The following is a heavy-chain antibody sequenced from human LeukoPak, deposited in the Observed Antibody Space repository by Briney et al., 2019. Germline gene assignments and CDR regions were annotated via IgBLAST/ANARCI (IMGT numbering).Heavy chain of an antibody. V-gene: IGHV3-30*04. CDR2: ISYDGSNK. CDR1: GFTFSSYA. CDR3: AREGPPIRAICLGYYGMDV. D-gene: IGHD2-2*01. Sequence: GGSLRLSCAASGFTFSSYAMHWVRQAPGKGLEWVAVISYDGSNKYYADSVKGRFTISRDNSKNTLYLQMNSLRAEDTAVYYCAREGPPIRAICLGYYGMDVWGQGTTVTVSS. J-gene: IGHJ6*02.